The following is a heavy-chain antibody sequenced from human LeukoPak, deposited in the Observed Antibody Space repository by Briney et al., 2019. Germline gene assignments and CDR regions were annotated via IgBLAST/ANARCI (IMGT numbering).Heavy chain of an antibody. Sequence: GGSLRLSCAASGFTVSSNYMTWVRQAPGKGLEWVSIIYSGGSTSYADSVKGRFTISRDNSKNTLYLQMNSLRAEDTAVYYCARDVVGATYFDWGQGTLVTVSS. J-gene: IGHJ4*02. D-gene: IGHD1-26*01. CDR1: GFTVSSNY. V-gene: IGHV3-53*01. CDR3: ARDVVGATYFD. CDR2: IYSGGST.